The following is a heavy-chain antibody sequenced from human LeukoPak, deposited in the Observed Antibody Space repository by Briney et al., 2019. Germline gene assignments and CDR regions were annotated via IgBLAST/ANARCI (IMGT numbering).Heavy chain of an antibody. V-gene: IGHV3-30*02. J-gene: IGHJ4*02. CDR3: SLDCSSTSCYSFDY. D-gene: IGHD2-2*01. CDR2: IQYDGSNK. CDR1: GFTFSSYG. Sequence: PGGSLRLSCAASGFTFSSYGMHWVRQAPGKGLEWVAFIQYDGSNKYYADSVKGRFTISRDNSKNTLYLQMNSLRAEDTAVYYCSLDCSSTSCYSFDYWGQGTLVNLSS.